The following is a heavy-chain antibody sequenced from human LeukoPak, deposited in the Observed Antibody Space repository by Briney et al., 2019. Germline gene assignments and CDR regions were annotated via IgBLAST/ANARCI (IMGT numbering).Heavy chain of an antibody. CDR2: IKQDGSVK. CDR3: ARIGYSSSSLDF. D-gene: IGHD6-6*01. CDR1: GFTFSNYW. J-gene: IGHJ4*02. V-gene: IGHV3-7*01. Sequence: GGSLRLSCAASGFTFSNYWMTWVRQAPGKGLEWLANIKQDGSVKYYVDSVKGRFTISRDNAKNSVYLQMNGLRAEDTAVYYCARIGYSSSSLDFWGQGILVPVSS.